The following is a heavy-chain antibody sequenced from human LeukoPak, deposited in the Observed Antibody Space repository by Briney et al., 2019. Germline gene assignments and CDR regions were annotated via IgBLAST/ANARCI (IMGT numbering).Heavy chain of an antibody. CDR1: GGSISSGAYY. D-gene: IGHD1-26*01. CDR3: ARGLIVGATEKYYFDY. Sequence: SQTLSLTCTVSGGSISSGAYYWSWIRQHPGKGLEWIGHIYYSGSAYYNPSLKSRVTISVDTSKNQFSLKLSSVTAADTAVYYCARGLIVGATEKYYFDYWGQGTLVTVSS. J-gene: IGHJ4*02. V-gene: IGHV4-31*02. CDR2: IYYSGSA.